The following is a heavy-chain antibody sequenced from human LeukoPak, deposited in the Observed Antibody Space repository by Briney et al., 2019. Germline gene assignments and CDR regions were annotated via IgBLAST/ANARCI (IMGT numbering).Heavy chain of an antibody. J-gene: IGHJ4*02. CDR3: ARGYSSSFDY. D-gene: IGHD6-13*01. CDR2: IYYSGST. V-gene: IGHV4-59*01. CDR1: GGSISSYY. Sequence: SETLSLTCTVSGGSISSYYWSWIRQPPGKGLEWIGYIYYSGSTNYNPSLKSRVTISVDTSKNQFSLKLSSVTAADTAVYYCARGYSSSFDYWGQGTLVTVSS.